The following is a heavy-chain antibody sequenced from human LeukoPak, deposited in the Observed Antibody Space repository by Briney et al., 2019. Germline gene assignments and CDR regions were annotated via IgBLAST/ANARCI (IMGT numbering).Heavy chain of an antibody. Sequence: SETLSLTCAVYGGSFSGYYWSWIRQPPGKGLEWIGEINHSGSTNYNPSLKSRVTISVDTSKNQFSLKRSSVTAADTAVYYCARGKNYDFWSGYYSRVWFDPWGQGTLVTVSS. CDR3: ARGKNYDFWSGYYSRVWFDP. CDR2: INHSGST. V-gene: IGHV4-34*01. J-gene: IGHJ5*02. CDR1: GGSFSGYY. D-gene: IGHD3-3*01.